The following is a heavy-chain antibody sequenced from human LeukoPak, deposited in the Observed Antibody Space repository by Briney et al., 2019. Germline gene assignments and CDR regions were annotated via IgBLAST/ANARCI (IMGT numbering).Heavy chain of an antibody. Sequence: GGSLRLSCAASGFTFSSYWMHWVRQAPGKGLVWVSRINSDGSSTSYADSVKGRFTISRDNAKNTLYLQMNSLTAEDTGAYYCARGPRTGGGAYVGDYWGRGTLVTVSS. J-gene: IGHJ4*01. CDR2: INSDGSST. CDR3: ARGPRTGGGAYVGDY. V-gene: IGHV3-74*01. CDR1: GFTFSSYW. D-gene: IGHD4-23*01.